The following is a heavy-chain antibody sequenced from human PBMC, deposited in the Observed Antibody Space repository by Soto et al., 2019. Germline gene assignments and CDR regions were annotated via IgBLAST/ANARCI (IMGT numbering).Heavy chain of an antibody. CDR3: AREEYYEGSGYYYFYDVMAV. V-gene: IGHV1-69*13. CDR1: GCTLSSYA. D-gene: IGHD3-22*01. Sequence: SLKVSSKAPGCTLSSYAISWVRQAPGQGLEWMGGIIPIFGTANYAQKFQGRVTITADESTSTAYMELSSLRSEDTAVYYCAREEYYEGSGYYYFYDVMAVWGQGTTVTVSS. J-gene: IGHJ6*02. CDR2: IIPIFGTA.